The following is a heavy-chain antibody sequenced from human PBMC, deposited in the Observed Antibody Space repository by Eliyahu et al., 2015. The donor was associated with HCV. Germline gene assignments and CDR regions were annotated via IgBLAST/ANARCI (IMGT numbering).Heavy chain of an antibody. CDR1: GFXFSNAC. V-gene: IGHV3-15*07. J-gene: IGHJ6*02. CDR3: TGYCNSVSCYISGMDV. CDR2: IKRKTDGGTT. D-gene: IGHD2-2*02. Sequence: EVQLVESGGGLVKPGGSLRLSCAASGFXFSNACMNWVRQAPGKGLEWVGXIKRKTDGGTTDYTAPVNGRFTISRDDSKNTLYLQMNSLKTEDTAVYYCTGYCNSVSCYISGMDVWGQGTTVTVSS.